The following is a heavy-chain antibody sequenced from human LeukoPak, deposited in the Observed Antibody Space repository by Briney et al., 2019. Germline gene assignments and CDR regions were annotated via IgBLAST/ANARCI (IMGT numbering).Heavy chain of an antibody. CDR3: ASSGYYYDSSGYYYS. V-gene: IGHV1-2*02. CDR2: INPNSGGT. D-gene: IGHD3-22*01. Sequence: ASVKVSCKASGYTFTSYDINWVRQAPGQGLEWMGWINPNSGGTNYAQKFQGRVTMTRDTSISTAYMELSRLRSDDTAVYYCASSGYYYDSSGYYYSWGQGTLVTVSS. J-gene: IGHJ5*02. CDR1: GYTFTSYD.